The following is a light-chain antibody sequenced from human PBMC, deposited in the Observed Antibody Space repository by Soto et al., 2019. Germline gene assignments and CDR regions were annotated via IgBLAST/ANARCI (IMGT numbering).Light chain of an antibody. J-gene: IGKJ2*03. V-gene: IGKV1-5*01. Sequence: DIQMTQSPSTLSASVGDRVTITCRASQSISSWLAWYRQKPGKAPKLLIYDASSLESGVPSRFSGSGSGTEFTLTISSLQPDDFATYYCQQYNSYSGFGQGTKLEIK. CDR2: DAS. CDR1: QSISSW. CDR3: QQYNSYSG.